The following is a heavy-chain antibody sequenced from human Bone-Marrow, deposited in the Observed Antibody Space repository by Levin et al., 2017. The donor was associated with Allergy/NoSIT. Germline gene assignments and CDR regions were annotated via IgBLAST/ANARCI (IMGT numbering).Heavy chain of an antibody. Sequence: GGSLRLSCEASGFTFSNYAFHWVRQAPGKGLEWVAVISSAGGNKKYEDSVKGRFTLSRDNSKNTLYLEMSSLRSEDTAVSYCARRPVGEGIDYWGQGTLVAVSS. CDR2: ISSAGGNK. V-gene: IGHV3-30-3*01. J-gene: IGHJ4*02. D-gene: IGHD3-16*01. CDR1: GFTFSNYA. CDR3: ARRPVGEGIDY.